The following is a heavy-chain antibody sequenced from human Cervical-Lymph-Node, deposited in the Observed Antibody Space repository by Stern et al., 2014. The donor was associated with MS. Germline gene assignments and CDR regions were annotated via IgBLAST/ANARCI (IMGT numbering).Heavy chain of an antibody. Sequence: EVQLVESGGTLVQPGGSLRLSCAASGFTFSSYAMSWVRQAPGKGLEWVSVISGSDGSTFYADSVKGRFTISRDNSKNTLFLQMNSLRAEDTAVYYCAKVYGSGPFDYWGQGTLVTASS. CDR1: GFTFSSYA. CDR3: AKVYGSGPFDY. J-gene: IGHJ4*02. CDR2: ISGSDGST. D-gene: IGHD6-19*01. V-gene: IGHV3-23*04.